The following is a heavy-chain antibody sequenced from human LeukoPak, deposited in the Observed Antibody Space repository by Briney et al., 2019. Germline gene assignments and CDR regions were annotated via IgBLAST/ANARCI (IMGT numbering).Heavy chain of an antibody. V-gene: IGHV3-48*02. CDR1: GFTFSPYS. D-gene: IGHD3-10*01. Sequence: GGSLRLSSAASGFTFSPYSVTWVRQAPGKGLEWLSYISSSSSTIYCADSVKGRFTISRDNAENSLYLQMNSLRDDDTAVYYCAREGYYYGSGSYYPLDYWGQGTLVTVSS. CDR2: ISSSSSTI. CDR3: AREGYYYGSGSYYPLDY. J-gene: IGHJ4*02.